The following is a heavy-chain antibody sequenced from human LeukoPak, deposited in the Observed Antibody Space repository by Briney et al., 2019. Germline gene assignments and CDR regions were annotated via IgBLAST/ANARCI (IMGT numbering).Heavy chain of an antibody. CDR3: AKHGNNWFDP. Sequence: APVKVSCKASRCTFTSYGISGVRQAPGQGLEWMGWISAYNGNTNYAQTLQRRVTMTTDTSTSTAYMELRSLRSDDNAVDYCAKHGNNWFDPWGQGTLVTVSS. CDR1: RCTFTSYG. V-gene: IGHV1-18*01. D-gene: IGHD1-1*01. CDR2: ISAYNGNT. J-gene: IGHJ5*02.